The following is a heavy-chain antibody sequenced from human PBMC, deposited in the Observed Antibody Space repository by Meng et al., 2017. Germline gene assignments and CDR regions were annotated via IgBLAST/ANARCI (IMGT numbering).Heavy chain of an antibody. CDR2: IYTGGST. CDR1: GFTVSSNY. D-gene: IGHD3-16*01. J-gene: IGHJ5*02. V-gene: IGHV3-53*01. CDR3: ARGSGGFDP. Sequence: EVQLVESGGGLIQPGGSLRLSGAAAGFTVSSNYMSWVRQAPGKGLEWVSVIYTGGSTHYADSVKGRFTISRDNSKNTVYFQMNSLRAEDTAVYYCARGSGGFDPWGQGTLVTVSS.